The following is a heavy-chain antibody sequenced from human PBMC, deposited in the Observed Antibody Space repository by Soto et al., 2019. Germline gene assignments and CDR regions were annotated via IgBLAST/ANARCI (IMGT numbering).Heavy chain of an antibody. J-gene: IGHJ4*02. D-gene: IGHD3-16*02. Sequence: PSETLSLTCTVSGGSISSGGYYWSWIRQHPGKGLEWIGYIYYSGSTYYNPSLKSRVTISVDTSKNQFSLKLSSVTAADTAVYYCARTKLQGSYRYTGSFDDWGQGTLVTVSS. V-gene: IGHV4-31*03. CDR2: IYYSGST. CDR3: ARTKLQGSYRYTGSFDD. CDR1: GGSISSGGYY.